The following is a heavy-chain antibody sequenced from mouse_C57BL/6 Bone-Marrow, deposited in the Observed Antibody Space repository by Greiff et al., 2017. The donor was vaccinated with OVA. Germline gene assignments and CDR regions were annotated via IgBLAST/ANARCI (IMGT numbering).Heavy chain of an antibody. CDR3: ERLRILGYFDV. Sequence: EVKLMESGGGLVQPGGSLKLSCAASGFTFSDYGMAWVRQAPRKGPEWVAFISNLAYSIYYADTVTGRFTISRENAKNTLYLEMSSLRSEDTAMYYCERLRILGYFDVWGTGTTVTVSS. V-gene: IGHV5-15*01. CDR1: GFTFSDYG. J-gene: IGHJ1*03. CDR2: ISNLAYSI.